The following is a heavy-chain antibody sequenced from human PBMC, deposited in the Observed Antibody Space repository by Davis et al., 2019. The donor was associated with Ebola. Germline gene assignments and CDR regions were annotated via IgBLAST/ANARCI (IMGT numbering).Heavy chain of an antibody. J-gene: IGHJ4*02. Sequence: AASVKVSCKASGGTFSSYAISWVRQAPGQGLEWMGWISAFNGNTNYAQKVQGRVTMTTDTPTSTAYMELRSLRSDDTAVYYCARVRYSGYDCHDYWGQGTLVTVSS. CDR1: GGTFSSYA. CDR3: ARVRYSGYDCHDY. CDR2: ISAFNGNT. D-gene: IGHD5-12*01. V-gene: IGHV1-18*01.